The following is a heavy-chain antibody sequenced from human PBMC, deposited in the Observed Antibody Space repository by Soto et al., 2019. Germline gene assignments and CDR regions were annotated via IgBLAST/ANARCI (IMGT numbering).Heavy chain of an antibody. CDR3: ARGVVVVVGGGPENFDY. CDR1: GFTFSTYS. Sequence: DVQLVESGGGLVQPGGSLRLSCVASGFTFSTYSMNWVRQAPGKGLEWVSYISNSGSTKYYADSVRGRFTISRDDANNSLYLQMNSLRAEDTAVYYCARGVVVVVGGGPENFDYWGQGALVTVSS. V-gene: IGHV3-48*01. J-gene: IGHJ4*02. CDR2: ISNSGSTK. D-gene: IGHD2-15*01.